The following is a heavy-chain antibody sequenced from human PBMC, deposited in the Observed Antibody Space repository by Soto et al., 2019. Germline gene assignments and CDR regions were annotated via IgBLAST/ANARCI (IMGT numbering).Heavy chain of an antibody. CDR1: GGSISSYY. CDR2: IYYSGST. CDR3: AREPHSSGWSRIFDP. J-gene: IGHJ5*02. V-gene: IGHV4-59*01. D-gene: IGHD6-19*01. Sequence: ETLSLTCTVSGGSISSYYWSWIRQPPGKGLEWIGYIYYSGSTNYNPSLKSRVTISVDTSKNQFSLKLSSVTAADTAVYYCAREPHSSGWSRIFDPWGQGTLVPVSS.